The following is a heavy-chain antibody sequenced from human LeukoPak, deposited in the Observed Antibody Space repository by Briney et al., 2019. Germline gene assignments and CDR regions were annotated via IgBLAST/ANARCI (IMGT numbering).Heavy chain of an antibody. V-gene: IGHV3-23*01. D-gene: IGHD6-19*01. Sequence: GGSPRLSCAASGFTFSSYAMSWVRQAPGKGLEWVSAISGSGGSTYYADSVKGRFTISRDNSKNTLYLQMNSLRAEDTAVYYCAKDLLDPLLYSSGWVYYFDYWGQGTLVTVSS. CDR2: ISGSGGST. CDR3: AKDLLDPLLYSSGWVYYFDY. CDR1: GFTFSSYA. J-gene: IGHJ4*02.